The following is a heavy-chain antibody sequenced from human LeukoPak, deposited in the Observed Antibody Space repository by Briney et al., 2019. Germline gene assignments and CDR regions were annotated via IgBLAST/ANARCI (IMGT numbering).Heavy chain of an antibody. J-gene: IGHJ4*02. Sequence: GGSLRLSCAASEFTFSSYEMNWVRQAPGKGLEWISYISSSGRTKYYADSVKGRFTISRDNAKNSLYLQMNSLRGEDTAVYYCARESGATMVRGAYDYWGQGTLVTVSS. D-gene: IGHD3-10*01. CDR2: ISSSGRTK. V-gene: IGHV3-48*03. CDR1: EFTFSSYE. CDR3: ARESGATMVRGAYDY.